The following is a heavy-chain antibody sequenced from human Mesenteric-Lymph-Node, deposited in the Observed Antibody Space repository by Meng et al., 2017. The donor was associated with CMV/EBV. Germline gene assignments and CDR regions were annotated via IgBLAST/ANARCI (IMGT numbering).Heavy chain of an antibody. J-gene: IGHJ4*02. CDR2: ISYDGRNK. CDR3: ARDATFGVVSDY. D-gene: IGHD3-3*01. CDR1: GFSFSSYS. Sequence: GESLKISCAASGFSFSSYSMNWVRQAPGKGLEWVAVISYDGRNKYYADSVKGLFTISRDDSKNTLYLQMNSLRSEDTAVYYCARDATFGVVSDYWGQGTLVTVSS. V-gene: IGHV3-30*03.